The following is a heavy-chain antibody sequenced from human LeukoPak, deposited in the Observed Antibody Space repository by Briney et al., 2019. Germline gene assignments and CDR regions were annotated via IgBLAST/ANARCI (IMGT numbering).Heavy chain of an antibody. CDR1: GGSISSYY. Sequence: SETLSLTCTVSGGSISSYYWSWIRQTPGKALEWIGYIYYCGSTNYNPSLKSRVTMSVDTSKNQFSLNLSSVTAADTAVYYCATDIVGAYNWLDPWGQGTQVTVSS. V-gene: IGHV4-59*01. CDR2: IYYCGST. J-gene: IGHJ5*02. CDR3: ATDIVGAYNWLDP. D-gene: IGHD1-26*01.